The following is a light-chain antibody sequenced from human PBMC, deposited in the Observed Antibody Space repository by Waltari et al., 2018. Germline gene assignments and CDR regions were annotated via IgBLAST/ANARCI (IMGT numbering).Light chain of an antibody. CDR3: HQYANSPVT. J-gene: IGKJ2*01. V-gene: IGKV3-20*01. Sequence: ARQRVSSNFVAWYQQKPGQAPRLLIYGASSRATDVPDRFSGSGSGSVFTLTITRLVPEDFAMYYCHQYANSPVTFGQGTKLEI. CDR2: GAS. CDR1: QRVSSNF.